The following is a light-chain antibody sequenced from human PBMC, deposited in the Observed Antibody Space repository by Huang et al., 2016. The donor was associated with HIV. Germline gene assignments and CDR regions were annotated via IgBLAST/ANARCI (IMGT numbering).Light chain of an antibody. CDR2: DAS. CDR1: QDITNQ. J-gene: IGKJ3*01. Sequence: DIQMTQSPSSLSASVGDRVTITCQASQDITNQLNWYQQKPRKAPKLLIYDASNLETGVPSRFSGSGSGTDFTFTISSLQPEDIATYYCQQYDNLPRTFGPGTKVDMK. CDR3: QQYDNLPRT. V-gene: IGKV1-33*01.